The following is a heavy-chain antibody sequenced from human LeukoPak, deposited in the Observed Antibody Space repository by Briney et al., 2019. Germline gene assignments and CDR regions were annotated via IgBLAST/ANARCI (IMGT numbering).Heavy chain of an antibody. Sequence: GASVKVSCKASGYTFTSYYMHCVRQAPGQGLEWMGIINPSGGSTSYAQKFQGRVTMTRDMSTSTVYMELSSLRSEDTAVYYCARTSSSYWFDPWGQGTLVTVSS. V-gene: IGHV1-46*01. CDR1: GYTFTSYY. D-gene: IGHD6-6*01. J-gene: IGHJ5*02. CDR3: ARTSSSYWFDP. CDR2: INPSGGST.